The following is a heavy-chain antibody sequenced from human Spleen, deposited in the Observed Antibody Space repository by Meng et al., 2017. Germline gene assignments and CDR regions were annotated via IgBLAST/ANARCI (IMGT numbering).Heavy chain of an antibody. V-gene: IGHV3-53*04. CDR1: GFTVSSNY. D-gene: IGHD4-17*01. CDR2: IYSGGST. Sequence: GESLKISCAAYGFTVSSNYTSWVRQTPGKGLEWFSVIYSGGSTFYADSVKGRFTLSRHNSQNTLYLKMNSLRADDTAVYYCARGLTAATTGFDSWGQGTLVTVSS. J-gene: IGHJ4*02. CDR3: ARGLTAATTGFDS.